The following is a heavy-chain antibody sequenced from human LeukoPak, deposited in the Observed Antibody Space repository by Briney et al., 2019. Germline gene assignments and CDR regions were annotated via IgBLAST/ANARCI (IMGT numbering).Heavy chain of an antibody. CDR1: GFTFSSYG. V-gene: IGHV3-30*03. Sequence: GRSLRLSCAASGFTFSSYGMHWVRQAPGKGLEWVAVISYDGSNKYYADSVKGRFTISRDNSKNTLYLQMNSLRAEDTAVYYCAREEYSSSWPNWFDPWGQGTLVTVSS. CDR3: AREEYSSSWPNWFDP. J-gene: IGHJ5*02. D-gene: IGHD6-13*01. CDR2: ISYDGSNK.